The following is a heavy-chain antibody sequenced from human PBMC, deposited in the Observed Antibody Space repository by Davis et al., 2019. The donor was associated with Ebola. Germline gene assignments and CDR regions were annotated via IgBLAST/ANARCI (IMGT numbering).Heavy chain of an antibody. CDR1: GFTFSSYA. J-gene: IGHJ6*02. V-gene: IGHV3-48*02. Sequence: PGGSLRLSCAASGFTFSSYAMSWVRQAPGKGLEWISYISTSGTTIYYADSVKGRFTISRDNAKNSLYLQMNSLRDEDTAVYYCTRLGTRNYYFGMDVWGQGTTVTVSS. D-gene: IGHD1-1*01. CDR3: TRLGTRNYYFGMDV. CDR2: ISTSGTTI.